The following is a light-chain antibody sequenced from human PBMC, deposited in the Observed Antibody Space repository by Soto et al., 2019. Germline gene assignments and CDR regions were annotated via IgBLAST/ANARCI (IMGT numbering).Light chain of an antibody. CDR1: QSVINY. J-gene: IGKJ4*01. CDR3: QQRANWPLT. CDR2: DTS. V-gene: IGKV3-11*01. Sequence: EIVLTQSPATLSLSPWEIATLSCRASQSVINYLAWYQQKPGQAPRLLIYDTSNRATGIPARFSGSGSGTDFALIISSLEPEDFAVYYCQQRANWPLTFGGGTKVDI.